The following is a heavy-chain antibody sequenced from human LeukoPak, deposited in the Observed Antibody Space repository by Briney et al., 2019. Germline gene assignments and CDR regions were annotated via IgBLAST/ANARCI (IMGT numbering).Heavy chain of an antibody. V-gene: IGHV4-34*01. Sequence: PSETLSLTCAVSGGSFSGYYWSWIRQPPGKGLEWIGEINHSGSTNYNPSLKSRVTISVDTSKNQFSLKLSSVTAADTAVCYCASGGSSWYYFDYWGQGTLVTVSS. CDR1: GGSFSGYY. CDR2: INHSGST. D-gene: IGHD6-13*01. CDR3: ASGGSSWYYFDY. J-gene: IGHJ4*02.